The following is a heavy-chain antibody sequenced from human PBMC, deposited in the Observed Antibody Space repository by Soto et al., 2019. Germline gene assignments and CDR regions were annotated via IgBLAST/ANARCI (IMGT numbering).Heavy chain of an antibody. J-gene: IGHJ5*02. CDR2: INHSGST. CDR3: ARDWAAASNNWFDP. V-gene: IGHV4-34*01. D-gene: IGHD6-13*01. Sequence: PSETLSLTCAVYGGSFSGYYWSWIRQPPGKGLEWIGEINHSGSTNYNPSLKSRVTMSVDTSKNQFSLKLSSVTAADTAVYYCARDWAAASNNWFDPWGQGTLVTVSS. CDR1: GGSFSGYY.